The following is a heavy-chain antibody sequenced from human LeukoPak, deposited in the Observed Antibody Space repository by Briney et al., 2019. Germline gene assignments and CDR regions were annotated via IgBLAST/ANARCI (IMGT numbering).Heavy chain of an antibody. CDR3: AREEDWEGMGDAFDI. CDR2: IYTSGST. D-gene: IGHD1-26*01. Sequence: SETLSLICTVSGGSISSYYWSWIRQPAGKGLEWIGRIYTSGSTNYNPSLKSRVTMSVDTSKNQFSLKLSSVTAADTAVYYCAREEDWEGMGDAFDIWGQGTMVTVSS. J-gene: IGHJ3*02. CDR1: GGSISSYY. V-gene: IGHV4-4*07.